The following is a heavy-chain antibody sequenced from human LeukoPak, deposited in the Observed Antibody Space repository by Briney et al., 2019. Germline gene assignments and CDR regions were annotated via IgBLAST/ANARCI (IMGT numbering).Heavy chain of an antibody. V-gene: IGHV1-69*04. J-gene: IGHJ4*02. CDR1: GGTFSSYA. CDR3: ARVGSSWGYYSDY. CDR2: IIPILGIA. Sequence: ASVKVSCKASGGTFSSYAISWVRQAPGQGLEWMGRIIPILGIANYAQKFQGRVTITADKSTSTAYMELSSLRSEDTAVYYCARVGSSWGYYSDYWGQGTLVTVSS. D-gene: IGHD6-13*01.